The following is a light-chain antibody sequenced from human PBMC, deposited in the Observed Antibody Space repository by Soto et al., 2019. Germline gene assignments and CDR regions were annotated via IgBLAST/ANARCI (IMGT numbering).Light chain of an antibody. CDR1: QSVHDW. Sequence: DIQMTQSPSSVSASVGDRVTITCRASQSVHDWLAWYQQKPGKAPKLLIYFASTLQSGVPSRFSGSGSGTSFTLTITSLQPVDFATYYCQQSYSFPLTFGGGTEVVIE. CDR3: QQSYSFPLT. CDR2: FAS. J-gene: IGKJ4*01. V-gene: IGKV1-12*01.